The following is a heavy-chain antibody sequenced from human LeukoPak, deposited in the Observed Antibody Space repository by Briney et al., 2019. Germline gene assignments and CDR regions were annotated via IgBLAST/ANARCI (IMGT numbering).Heavy chain of an antibody. V-gene: IGHV1-18*01. J-gene: IGHJ4*02. CDR1: GYTFTNYG. D-gene: IGHD3/OR15-3a*01. CDR3: ARYSFGLYYFDY. Sequence: ASVKVSCKASGYTFTNYGVSWVRQAPGQGLEWVGWISDYDGLTNYAQILQGRVTMTTDRSTSTAYMELRSLRSGDTAVYYCARYSFGLYYFDYWGQGTLVTVSS. CDR2: ISDYDGLT.